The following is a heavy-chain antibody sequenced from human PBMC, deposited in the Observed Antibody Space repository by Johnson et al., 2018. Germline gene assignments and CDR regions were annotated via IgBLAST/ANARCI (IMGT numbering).Heavy chain of an antibody. Sequence: VQLVESGGGVVQPGRSLRLSCAASGFTFSRYDMHWVRQATGKGLEWVSVIATTGDTSYPGSVQGRFTISRENAKNSLDLQLNSLRAGDTAGYYCARGANYYDSSGYLGFQHWGQGTLVTVS. CDR3: ARGANYYDSSGYLGFQH. V-gene: IGHV3-13*01. J-gene: IGHJ1*01. CDR2: IATTGDT. D-gene: IGHD3-22*01. CDR1: GFTFSRYD.